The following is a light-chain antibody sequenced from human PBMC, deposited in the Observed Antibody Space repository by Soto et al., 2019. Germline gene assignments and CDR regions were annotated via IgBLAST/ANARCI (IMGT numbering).Light chain of an antibody. CDR3: AAWDDSLSGPL. Sequence: QSALTQPPSASGTPGQRVTISCSGSNSNIGSYHVYWYQQLSGTAPTLLIFSTNRRPSGVPDRFSASKSGTSASLAISGLRSEDEAEYYCAAWDDSLSGPLFCGGTKLTVL. CDR1: NSNIGSYH. J-gene: IGLJ3*02. CDR2: STN. V-gene: IGLV1-47*02.